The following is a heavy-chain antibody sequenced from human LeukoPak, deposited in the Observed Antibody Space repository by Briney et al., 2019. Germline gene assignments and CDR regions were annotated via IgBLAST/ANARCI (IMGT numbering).Heavy chain of an antibody. J-gene: IGHJ4*02. CDR3: ALECSSTSCYPYYFDY. CDR2: IYYSGST. D-gene: IGHD2-2*01. CDR1: GGSISRYY. Sequence: SETLSLTCTVSGGSISRYYWSWIRQPPGKGLEWIGYIYYSGSTNYNPSLKSRVTISVYTSKNQFSLKLSSVTAADTAVYYCALECSSTSCYPYYFDYWGQGTLVTVSS. V-gene: IGHV4-59*12.